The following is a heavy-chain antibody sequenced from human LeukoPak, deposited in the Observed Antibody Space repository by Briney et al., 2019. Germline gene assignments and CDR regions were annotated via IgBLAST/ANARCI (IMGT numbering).Heavy chain of an antibody. Sequence: GGSLRLSCAASGFTFNKFAMSWVRQAPGKGLEWVSVLYNAGSTYYADSVKGRFTISRDNSKNTLYLQMYSLRAEDTAVYYCASLKELFAYFDYWARESWSPSTQ. V-gene: IGHV3-53*01. CDR2: LYNAGST. J-gene: IGHJ4*02. CDR1: GFTFNKFA. CDR3: ASLKELFAYFDY. D-gene: IGHD3-10*01.